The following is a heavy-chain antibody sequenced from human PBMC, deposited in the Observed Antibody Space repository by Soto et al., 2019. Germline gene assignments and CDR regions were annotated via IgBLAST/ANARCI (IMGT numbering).Heavy chain of an antibody. D-gene: IGHD1-26*01. Sequence: GESLKISCQASGYTFTNHWMAWVPHMPGKGLQWMGVISPRDSETKYSPSFQGQVTISVDKSISSAYLQWNTLKASDSAMYHCARQISGSGGALDIWGQGTVVTVSS. CDR1: GYTFTNHW. V-gene: IGHV5-51*01. J-gene: IGHJ3*02. CDR2: ISPRDSET. CDR3: ARQISGSGGALDI.